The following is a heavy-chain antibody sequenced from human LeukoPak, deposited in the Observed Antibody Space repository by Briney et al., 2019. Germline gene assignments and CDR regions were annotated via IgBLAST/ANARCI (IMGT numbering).Heavy chain of an antibody. CDR3: ARDATFRYYYDSSGYYPDY. V-gene: IGHV3-30*04. D-gene: IGHD3-22*01. CDR1: GFTFSSYA. Sequence: PGGSLRLSCAASGFTFSSYAMHWVRQAPGKGLEWVAFISYDGSNKYYADSVKGRFTISRDNSKYTLDLQMNSLRAEDTAVYYCARDATFRYYYDSSGYYPDYWGQGTLVTVSS. J-gene: IGHJ4*02. CDR2: ISYDGSNK.